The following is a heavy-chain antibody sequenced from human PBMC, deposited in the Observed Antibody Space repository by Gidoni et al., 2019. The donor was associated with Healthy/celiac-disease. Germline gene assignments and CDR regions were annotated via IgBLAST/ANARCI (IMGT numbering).Heavy chain of an antibody. CDR2: IYYRGST. Sequence: QLQLQESRPGLVKPSETLSLTCTVSGGSISSSSYYWGWIRQPPGKGLEWIGSIYYRGSTYYNPSLKSRVTISVDTSKNQFSLKLSSVTDADTAVYYCACHSSSQFGADYWGQGTLVTVSS. CDR3: ACHSSSQFGADY. CDR1: GGSISSSSYY. J-gene: IGHJ4*02. V-gene: IGHV4-39*01. D-gene: IGHD6-6*01.